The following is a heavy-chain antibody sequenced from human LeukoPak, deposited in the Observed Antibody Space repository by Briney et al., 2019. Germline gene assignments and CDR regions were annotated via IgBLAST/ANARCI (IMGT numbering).Heavy chain of an antibody. J-gene: IGHJ4*02. CDR1: GYTFTSYG. V-gene: IGHV1-18*01. Sequence: ASVKVSCKASGYTFTSYGNSWVRQAPGQGLEWMGWISAYNGNTNYAQNVQGRVTMTTDTSTSTAYTELRRLRSDDTAVYYCARVGGFGEFYFDYWGQGTLVTASS. D-gene: IGHD3-10*01. CDR2: ISAYNGNT. CDR3: ARVGGFGEFYFDY.